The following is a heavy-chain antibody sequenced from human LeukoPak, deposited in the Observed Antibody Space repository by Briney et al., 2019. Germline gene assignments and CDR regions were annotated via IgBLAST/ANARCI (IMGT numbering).Heavy chain of an antibody. V-gene: IGHV3-74*01. J-gene: IGHJ4*02. CDR2: IISDGSST. CDR3: ARDRDDFWSGSKTTPDY. D-gene: IGHD3-3*01. CDR1: GFTFSSHW. Sequence: PGGSLRLSCAASGFTFSSHWMHWVRQVPGKGLVWVSRIISDGSSTSYADSVKGRFTISRDNAKNTLYLQMNSLRAEDKAVYYCARDRDDFWSGSKTTPDYWGQGTLVTVSS.